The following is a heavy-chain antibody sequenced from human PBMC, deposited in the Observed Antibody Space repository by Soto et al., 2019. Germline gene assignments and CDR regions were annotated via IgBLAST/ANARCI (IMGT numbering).Heavy chain of an antibody. CDR1: RFTFSSNG. D-gene: IGHD6-19*01. CDR3: ARDLETYRSGECDCAYYYYYGMCG. CDR2: IWYVVSNQ. J-gene: IGHJ6*04. V-gene: IGHV3-33*01. Sequence: PGGCLRFSGAASRFTFSSNGMHWVRQAPAQGLERRAVIWYVVSNQYYAGSVKGRFTISRGIPKSSLYLQGNSLRGEDTAVYYCARDLETYRSGECDCAYYYYYGMCGWRKGTT.